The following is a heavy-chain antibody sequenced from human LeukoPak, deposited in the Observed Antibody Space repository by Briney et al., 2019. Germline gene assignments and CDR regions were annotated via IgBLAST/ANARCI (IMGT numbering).Heavy chain of an antibody. CDR2: IYYSGNT. D-gene: IGHD3-9*01. CDR1: GGSISSYY. Sequence: SETLPLTCTASGGSISSYYWSWIRQPPGKGLEWIGYIYYSGNTNYNPSLKSRVTISVDTSKNQFSLKLSSVTAADTAVYYCARSGALTGYLYWGQGTLVTVSS. V-gene: IGHV4-59*01. CDR3: ARSGALTGYLY. J-gene: IGHJ4*02.